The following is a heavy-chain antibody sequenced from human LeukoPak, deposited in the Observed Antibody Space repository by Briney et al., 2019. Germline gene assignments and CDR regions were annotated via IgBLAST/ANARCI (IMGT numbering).Heavy chain of an antibody. V-gene: IGHV4-4*07. CDR1: GGSISSYY. D-gene: IGHD2-15*01. CDR3: ARAGKVVVAATRNGMDV. J-gene: IGHJ6*02. CDR2: IYTSGST. Sequence: SETLSLTCTVSGGSISSYYWSWIRQPAGKGLEWIGRIYTSGSTNYNPSLKSRVTMSVDTSKNQFSLKLSSVTAADTAVYYCARAGKVVVAATRNGMDVWGQGTTVTVS.